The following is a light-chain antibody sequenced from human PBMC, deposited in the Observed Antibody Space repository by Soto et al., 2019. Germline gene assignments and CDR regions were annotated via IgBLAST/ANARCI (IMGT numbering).Light chain of an antibody. V-gene: IGLV2-14*01. J-gene: IGLJ2*01. CDR2: EVT. Sequence: QSALTQPASVSGSPGQSITISCNGTSSDIGGHDYISWYQQYPGKAPRLTIFEVTNRPSGVSSRFSGSKSGNTASLTVSGLQADDEADYYCNSYGGSSNVIFGGGTKLTVL. CDR1: SSDIGGHDY. CDR3: NSYGGSSNVI.